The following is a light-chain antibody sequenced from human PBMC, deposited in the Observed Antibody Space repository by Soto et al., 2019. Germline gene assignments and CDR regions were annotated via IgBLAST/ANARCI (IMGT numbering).Light chain of an antibody. CDR3: VLYMGSGISV. J-gene: IGLJ3*02. V-gene: IGLV8-61*01. CDR1: SGSVSTSYY. Sequence: QSVVTQEPSFSVSPGGTVTLTCGLSSGSVSTSYYPSWYQQTPGQAPRTLIYSTNKRSSGVPDRFSGSILGNKAALTITGAQADDESDYYCVLYMGSGISVFGGGTKLTVL. CDR2: STN.